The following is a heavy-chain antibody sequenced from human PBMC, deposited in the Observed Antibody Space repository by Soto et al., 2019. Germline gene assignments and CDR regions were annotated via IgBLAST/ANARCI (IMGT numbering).Heavy chain of an antibody. D-gene: IGHD3-9*01. Sequence: GGSLRLSCAVSGFSFSDYYMSWIRQAPGKGLEWLSYITSSGSTKFYADSVKGRFTVSRDNANNVLYLQLNSLTAEDTAVYYCGSARTGRDFDDWGQGTQVTVSS. CDR3: GSARTGRDFDD. J-gene: IGHJ4*02. CDR2: ITSSGSTK. V-gene: IGHV3-11*01. CDR1: GFSFSDYY.